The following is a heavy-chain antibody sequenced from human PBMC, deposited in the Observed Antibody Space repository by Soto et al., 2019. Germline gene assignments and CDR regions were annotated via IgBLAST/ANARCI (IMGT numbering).Heavy chain of an antibody. CDR2: ISAYNGNT. CDR3: ARDWKSAIAAGLDY. D-gene: IGHD6-25*01. J-gene: IGHJ4*02. Sequence: ASVKVSCQASGYTFPSCGISWVRQAPGQGLEWMGWISAYNGNTNYAQKVQGRVTMTTDTSTNTAYMELRSLRSDDTAVYYCARDWKSAIAAGLDYWGQGTLVTVSS. V-gene: IGHV1-18*01. CDR1: GYTFPSCG.